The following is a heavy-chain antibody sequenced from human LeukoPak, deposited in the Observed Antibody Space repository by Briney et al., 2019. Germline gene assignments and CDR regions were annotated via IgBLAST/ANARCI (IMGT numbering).Heavy chain of an antibody. J-gene: IGHJ4*02. Sequence: GASVKVSCKASGYTFIGYYMHWVRQAPGQGLEWMGWINPHSGGTNYAQKFQGRVTMTRDTSISTAYMGLSRLRPDDTAVYYCARGGQYDPFSYWGQGTLVTVSS. CDR3: ARGGQYDPFSY. CDR1: GYTFIGYY. CDR2: INPHSGGT. V-gene: IGHV1-2*02. D-gene: IGHD3-3*01.